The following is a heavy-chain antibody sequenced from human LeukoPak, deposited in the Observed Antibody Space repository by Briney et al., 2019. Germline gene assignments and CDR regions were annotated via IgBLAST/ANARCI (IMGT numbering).Heavy chain of an antibody. CDR3: ARSQSSSLIDY. D-gene: IGHD6-13*01. Sequence: GGSLRLSCAASGFSLSAYGVPWVRQAPGKGLEWVAVIWYDGTSKDYADSVKGRFTFSRDNSKNTLYLQMNSPTVEDTAVYYCARSQSSSLIDYWGQGTLVTVSS. J-gene: IGHJ4*02. V-gene: IGHV3-33*01. CDR2: IWYDGTSK. CDR1: GFSLSAYG.